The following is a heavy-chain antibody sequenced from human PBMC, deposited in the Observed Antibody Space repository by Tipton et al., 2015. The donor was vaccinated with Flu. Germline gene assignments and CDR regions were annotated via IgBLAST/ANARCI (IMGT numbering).Heavy chain of an antibody. CDR2: VSGDGANT. CDR3: AKVIPEKVAGLDY. CDR1: GFTFSRYA. J-gene: IGHJ4*02. V-gene: IGHV3-23*01. Sequence: SLRLSCAASGFTFSRYAMSWVRQAPGKGLEWVSAVSGDGANTYYADSVKGRFTISRDNSKNTLYLQMNSLRAEDTAIYYCAKVIPEKVAGLDYWGQGTLVTVSS. D-gene: IGHD6-19*01.